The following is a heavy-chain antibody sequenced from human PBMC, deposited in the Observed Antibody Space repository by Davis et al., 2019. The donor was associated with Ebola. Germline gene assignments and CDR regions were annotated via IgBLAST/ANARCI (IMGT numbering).Heavy chain of an antibody. J-gene: IGHJ6*02. CDR3: ARDPTSGSYDYYGMDV. CDR2: ISSSGSTI. V-gene: IGHV3-11*04. CDR1: GFTFSDYY. D-gene: IGHD1-26*01. Sequence: PGGSLRLSCAASGFTFSDYYMSWIRQAPGKGLEWVSYISSSGSTIYYADSVKGRFTISRDNAKNSLYLQMNSLRAEDTAVYYCARDPTSGSYDYYGMDVWGQGTTVTVSS.